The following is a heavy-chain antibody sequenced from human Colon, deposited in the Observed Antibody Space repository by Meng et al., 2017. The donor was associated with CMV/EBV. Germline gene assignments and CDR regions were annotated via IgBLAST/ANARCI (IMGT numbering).Heavy chain of an antibody. CDR1: GFTFDDFA. J-gene: IGHJ5*01. CDR3: VKDHMRGVLAGWFDS. D-gene: IGHD4/OR15-4a*01. V-gene: IGHV3-43D*03. CDR2: ISWNGVTA. Sequence: LSLTCAASGFTFDDFAIHWVRQAPGRGLEWVSLISWNGVTAYYGDSVKGRFTISRDNIKNSLYLHMNSLRPEDSALYYCVKDHMRGVLAGWFDSWGQGTLVTVSS.